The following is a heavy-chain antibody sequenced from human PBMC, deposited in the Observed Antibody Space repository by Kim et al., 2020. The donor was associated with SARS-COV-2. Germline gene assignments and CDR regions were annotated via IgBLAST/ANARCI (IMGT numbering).Heavy chain of an antibody. Sequence: ASVKVSCKASGYTFTSYYMHWVRQAPGQGLEWMGIINPSGGSTSYAQKFQGRVTMTRDTSTSTVYMELSSLRSEDTAVYYCARDLKGWAYCGGDCPSYYFDYWGQGTLFTVSS. CDR3: ARDLKGWAYCGGDCPSYYFDY. V-gene: IGHV1-46*01. J-gene: IGHJ4*02. CDR1: GYTFTSYY. CDR2: INPSGGST. D-gene: IGHD2-21*01.